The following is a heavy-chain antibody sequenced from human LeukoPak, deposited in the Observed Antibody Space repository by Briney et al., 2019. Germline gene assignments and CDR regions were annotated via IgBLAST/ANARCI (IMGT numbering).Heavy chain of an antibody. CDR2: IYYSGTT. Sequence: PSETLSLTCTVSGGSISSYYWNWIRQPPGKGLEWIGYIYYSGTTNYNPSLKSRVSMSVDTSKNQFSLKLTSVTAADTAVYYCVSAKFLVRGVSWFDPWGQGTLVTVSS. CDR1: GGSISSYY. V-gene: IGHV4-59*08. D-gene: IGHD3-10*01. J-gene: IGHJ5*02. CDR3: VSAKFLVRGVSWFDP.